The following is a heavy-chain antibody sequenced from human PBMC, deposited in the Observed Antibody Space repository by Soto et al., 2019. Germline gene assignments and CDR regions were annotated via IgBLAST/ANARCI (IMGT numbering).Heavy chain of an antibody. V-gene: IGHV3-23*01. CDR3: AKEVQGRALSGRDV. CDR1: GFTFSSYA. Sequence: EVQLLESGGGLVQPGGSLRLSCAASGFTFSSYAMSWVRQAPGKGLEWVSAIGGSGGSTYYADSVKGRFPISRDNSKNTLYLHMSSLRAEETAVYYCAKEVQGRALSGRDVWGQGTTVTFSS. D-gene: IGHD3-10*01. CDR2: IGGSGGST. J-gene: IGHJ6*02.